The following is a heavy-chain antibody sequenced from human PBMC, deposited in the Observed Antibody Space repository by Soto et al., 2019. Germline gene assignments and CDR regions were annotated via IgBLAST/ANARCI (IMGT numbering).Heavy chain of an antibody. V-gene: IGHV1-3*01. D-gene: IGHD6-25*01. CDR1: GYTFTNYA. CDR3: ARGYGDY. J-gene: IGHJ4*02. CDR2: INAGNGNT. Sequence: QVQLVQSGAEVKKPGASVKVSCKTSGYTFTNYAIHWVRQAPGQRLEWMGWINAGNGNTKYSQNFLGRVTITRDTSASTAYMELSSLSSEDTAVYYCARGYGDYWGQGSLVTVSS.